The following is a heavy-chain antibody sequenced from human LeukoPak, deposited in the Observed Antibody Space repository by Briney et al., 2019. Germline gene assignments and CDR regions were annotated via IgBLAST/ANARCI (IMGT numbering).Heavy chain of an antibody. CDR3: AREGVSSGWHRPHEFQH. D-gene: IGHD6-19*01. V-gene: IGHV4-38-2*02. J-gene: IGHJ1*01. CDR2: IYHSGST. CDR1: GYSISSGYY. Sequence: PSETLSLTCAVSGYSISSGYYWGWIRQPPGKGLEWIGSIYHSGSTYYNPSLKSRVTISVDTSKNQFSLKLSSVAAADTAVYYCAREGVSSGWHRPHEFQHWGQGTLVTVSS.